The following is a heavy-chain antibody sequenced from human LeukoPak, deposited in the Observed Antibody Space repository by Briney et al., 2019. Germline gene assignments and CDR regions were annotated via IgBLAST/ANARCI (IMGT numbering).Heavy chain of an antibody. Sequence: PSETLSLTCNVSGDSVSSYYWNWIRQPPGKGLEWIAYIHYSGSTNYNPSLRSRVTISVDTSKNQFSLNLISVTAADTAVYYCARAAFYSEYYFDSWGQGTLVTVSS. D-gene: IGHD3-3*02. CDR3: ARAAFYSEYYFDS. CDR1: GDSVSSYY. J-gene: IGHJ4*02. V-gene: IGHV4-59*08. CDR2: IHYSGST.